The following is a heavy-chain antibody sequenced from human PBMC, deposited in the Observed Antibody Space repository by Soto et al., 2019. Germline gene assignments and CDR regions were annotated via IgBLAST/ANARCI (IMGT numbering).Heavy chain of an antibody. CDR3: ARPTRHYGMDV. D-gene: IGHD2-15*01. V-gene: IGHV4-31*03. J-gene: IGHJ6*02. CDR1: GGSISSGGYY. Sequence: QVQLQESGTGLVKPSQTLSLTCTVSGGSISSGGYYWSWIRKHPVKVLEWIVYIYYSGSTYYNPSLKSRVTISVDTSKNQFSLKLSSVTAADTAVYYCARPTRHYGMDVWGQGTTVTVSS. CDR2: IYYSGST.